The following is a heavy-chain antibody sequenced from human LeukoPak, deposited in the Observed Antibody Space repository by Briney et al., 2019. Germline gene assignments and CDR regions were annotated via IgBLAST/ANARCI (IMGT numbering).Heavy chain of an antibody. CDR1: GFTLSTYG. CDR2: ISYDASLSRSNK. CDR3: ARDRVSGWPPEYIQH. J-gene: IGHJ1*01. Sequence: PGGSLRLSCAASGFTLSTYGMHWVRQAPGKGLEWVALISYDASLSRSNKFYADSVKGRFTLSRDNSKNTLYLQMNSLRVEDTAVYYCARDRVSGWPPEYIQHWGQGTLVTVSS. V-gene: IGHV3-30-3*01. D-gene: IGHD6-19*01.